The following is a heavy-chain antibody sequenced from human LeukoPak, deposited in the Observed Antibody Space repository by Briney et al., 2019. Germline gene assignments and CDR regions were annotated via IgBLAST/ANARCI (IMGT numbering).Heavy chain of an antibody. Sequence: PSETLSLTCTVSGASFSSTSYYWGWIRQPPGKGLEWIGSIYYSGNTYYNQSLRSRVTISVDTSKNQFSLKLTSVTAADTAVYYCARHYYDTSGYYPRYFDNWGQGILVTVSS. CDR2: IYYSGNT. D-gene: IGHD3-22*01. CDR3: ARHYYDTSGYYPRYFDN. CDR1: GASFSSTSYY. J-gene: IGHJ4*02. V-gene: IGHV4-39*01.